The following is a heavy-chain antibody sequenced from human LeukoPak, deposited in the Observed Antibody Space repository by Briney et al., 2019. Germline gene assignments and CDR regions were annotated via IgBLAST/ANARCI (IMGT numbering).Heavy chain of an antibody. CDR1: GGPISNYY. V-gene: IGHV4-59*01. Sequence: SETLSLTCTVSGGPISNYYWSWIRQPPGKGLEWIGYIYYSGTTNYNPSLKSRVSISVDTSKKQFSLKLSSVTAADTAVYYCARERTMVRVMSWFDPWGQGTRVTVSS. CDR2: IYYSGTT. D-gene: IGHD3-10*01. J-gene: IGHJ5*02. CDR3: ARERTMVRVMSWFDP.